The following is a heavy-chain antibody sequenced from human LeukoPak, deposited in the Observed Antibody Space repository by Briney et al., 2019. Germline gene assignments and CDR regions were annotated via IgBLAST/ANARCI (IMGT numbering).Heavy chain of an antibody. Sequence: GGSLRLSCAASGFTFSSYWLTWVRQAPGKGLVWVSRINSDGSSTSYADSVKGRFTISRDNAKNTLYLQMNSLRAEDTAVYYCASGVTAMAYWGQGTLVTVSS. D-gene: IGHD2-21*02. CDR2: INSDGSST. V-gene: IGHV3-74*01. CDR1: GFTFSSYW. J-gene: IGHJ4*02. CDR3: ASGVTAMAY.